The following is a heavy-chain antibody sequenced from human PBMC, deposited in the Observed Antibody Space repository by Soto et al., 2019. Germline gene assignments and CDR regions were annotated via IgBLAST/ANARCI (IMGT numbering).Heavy chain of an antibody. CDR2: IIPILGIA. J-gene: IGHJ6*03. Sequence: QVQLVQCGAEVKKPGSSVKVSCKASGGTFSSYTISWVRQAPGQGLEWMGRIIPILGIANYAQKFQGRVTITADKSTSTAYMELSSLRSEDTAVYYCARNDHQAATPPHYYYYYMDVWGKGTTVTVSS. CDR1: GGTFSSYT. CDR3: ARNDHQAATPPHYYYYYMDV. D-gene: IGHD2-15*01. V-gene: IGHV1-69*02.